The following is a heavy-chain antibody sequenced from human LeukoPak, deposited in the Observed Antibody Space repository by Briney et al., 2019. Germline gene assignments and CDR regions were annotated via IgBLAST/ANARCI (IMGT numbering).Heavy chain of an antibody. J-gene: IGHJ3*02. CDR1: GFSLSTSGMC. CDR2: IYWDDDK. D-gene: IGHD3-3*01. Sequence: YGPTLVNPTQTLTLTCTFSGFSLSTSGMCVSWIRQPQVKALERLALIYWDDDKYYSTSLKTRLTISKDTSKNQVVVTMTNMDPVDTATYYCARMQSAYDAFDIWGQGTMVTVSS. V-gene: IGHV2-70*01. CDR3: ARMQSAYDAFDI.